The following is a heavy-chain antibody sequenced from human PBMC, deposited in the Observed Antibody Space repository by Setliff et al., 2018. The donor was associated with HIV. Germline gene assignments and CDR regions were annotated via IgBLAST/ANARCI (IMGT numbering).Heavy chain of an antibody. CDR1: GFTFNSYA. Sequence: GGSLRLSCAASGFTFNSYAMSWVRQAPGKGLEWVSGISGGGSITDYADSVKGRFTISKDNSKNSLYLQMNSLRAEDTAVYYCASVARSGYYFQLDYWGQGTPVTVSS. V-gene: IGHV3-23*01. J-gene: IGHJ4*02. CDR3: ASVARSGYYFQLDY. CDR2: ISGGGSIT. D-gene: IGHD3-22*01.